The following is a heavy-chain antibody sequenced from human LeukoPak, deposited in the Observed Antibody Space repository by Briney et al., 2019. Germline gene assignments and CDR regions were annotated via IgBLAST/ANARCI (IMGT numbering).Heavy chain of an antibody. Sequence: PGRSLRLSCAASGFTFSLYAMHWVRQAPGKGLEWVAVISFDGSKKYYADSVKGRFTISRDNSKNTLYLQMNSLRAEDTALYYCAREAPGSGYFFDLWGRGTLVTVSS. CDR1: GFTFSLYA. CDR3: AREAPGSGYFFDL. CDR2: ISFDGSKK. D-gene: IGHD3-22*01. J-gene: IGHJ2*01. V-gene: IGHV3-30-3*01.